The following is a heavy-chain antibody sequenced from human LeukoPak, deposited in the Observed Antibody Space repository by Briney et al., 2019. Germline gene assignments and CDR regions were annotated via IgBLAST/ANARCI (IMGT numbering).Heavy chain of an antibody. CDR1: GGTFSSYA. Sequence: ASVKVSCKASGGTFSSYAISWVRQAPGQGREWMGGIIPIFGTANYAQKFQGRVTITADESTSTAYMELSSLRSEDTAVYYCATDLFSFGVVTNYYYYYYMDVWGKGTTVTVSS. J-gene: IGHJ6*03. V-gene: IGHV1-69*01. CDR3: ATDLFSFGVVTNYYYYYYMDV. D-gene: IGHD3-3*01. CDR2: IIPIFGTA.